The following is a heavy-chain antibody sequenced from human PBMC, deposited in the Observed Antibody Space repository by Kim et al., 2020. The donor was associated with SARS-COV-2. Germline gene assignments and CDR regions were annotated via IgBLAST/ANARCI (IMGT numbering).Heavy chain of an antibody. J-gene: IGHJ4*02. D-gene: IGHD6-19*01. V-gene: IGHV4-34*01. CDR1: GGSFSGYY. CDR3: ARAIKRSGWQRPYSYFDY. Sequence: SETLSLTCAVYGGSFSGYYWSWIRQPPGKGLEWIGEINHSGSTNYNPSLKSRVTISVDTSKNQFSLKLSSVTAADTAVYYCARAIKRSGWQRPYSYFDYCGQGTRVTVSS. CDR2: INHSGST.